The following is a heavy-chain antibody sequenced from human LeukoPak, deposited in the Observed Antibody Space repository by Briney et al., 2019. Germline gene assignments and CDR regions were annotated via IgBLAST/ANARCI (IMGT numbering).Heavy chain of an antibody. CDR1: GGSISSYY. D-gene: IGHD3-16*01. CDR3: AKVGRGDYVWGSYSFDY. Sequence: SETLSLTCTVSGGSISSYYWSWIRQPPGTGLEWIGYISNTGSTNYNPSLESRVTISVDTSKNQFSLKPTSVTAADTAVYYCAKVGRGDYVWGSYSFDYWGQGTLVTVSS. CDR2: ISNTGST. J-gene: IGHJ4*02. V-gene: IGHV4-59*01.